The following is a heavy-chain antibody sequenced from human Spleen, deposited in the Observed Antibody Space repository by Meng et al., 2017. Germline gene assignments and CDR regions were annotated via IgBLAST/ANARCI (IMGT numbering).Heavy chain of an antibody. CDR1: GLTFRNFA. V-gene: IGHV3-23*04. CDR3: AKASQSSDWDYFDS. CDR2: ITGGGETT. D-gene: IGHD6-19*01. Sequence: EAQVVESGGGMGQPGGSQKLSCVASGLTFRNFAMSWVRQAPGKGLEWVSGITGGGETTYYAVSVKGRCTISRDNSKNSLFLKMNSLGADDTAVYYCAKASQSSDWDYFDSWGQGTLVTVFS. J-gene: IGHJ4*02.